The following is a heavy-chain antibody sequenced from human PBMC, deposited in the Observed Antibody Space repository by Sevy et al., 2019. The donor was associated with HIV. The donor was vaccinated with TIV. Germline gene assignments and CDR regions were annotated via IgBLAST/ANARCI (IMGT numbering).Heavy chain of an antibody. CDR2: IYTSGST. V-gene: IGHV4-61*02. Sequence: SETLSLTCTVSGGSISSGSYYWSWIRQPAGKGLQWIGRIYTSGSTNYNPSLKSRVTISVDTSKNQFSLKLSSVTAADTAVYYCAREGSSWAGWFDPWGQGTLVTVSS. CDR1: GGSISSGSYY. CDR3: AREGSSWAGWFDP. J-gene: IGHJ5*02. D-gene: IGHD6-13*01.